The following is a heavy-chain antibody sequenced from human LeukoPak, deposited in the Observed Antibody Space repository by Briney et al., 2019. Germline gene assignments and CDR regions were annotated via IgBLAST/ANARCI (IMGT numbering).Heavy chain of an antibody. D-gene: IGHD6-13*01. Sequence: GESMRLSCAASGFSFTIYAMSWVRQPAAGWPGWVSSLRRVGETFYADSVKGRFTLSRDHARKSAYLQLNNLRVEGAAIYYCAKASWVSNADAVRWGQGSQVTVSS. CDR1: GFSFTIYA. V-gene: IGHV3-23*01. CDR3: AKASWVSNADAVR. CDR2: LRRVGET. J-gene: IGHJ4*02.